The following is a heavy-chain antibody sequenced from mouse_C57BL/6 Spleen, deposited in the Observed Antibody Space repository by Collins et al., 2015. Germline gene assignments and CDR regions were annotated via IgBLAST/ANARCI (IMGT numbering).Heavy chain of an antibody. CDR2: IDPANGNT. V-gene: IGHV14-3*02. CDR3: AREGLRRENAMDY. D-gene: IGHD2-4*01. CDR1: GFNIKDTY. J-gene: IGHJ4*01. Sequence: EVQLQQSGAELVKPGASVKLSCTASGFNIKDTYMHWVKQRPEQGLEWIGRIDPANGNTKYDPKFQDKATITADTSSNTAYLQLSSLTSEDTAVYYCAREGLRRENAMDYWGQGTSVTVSS.